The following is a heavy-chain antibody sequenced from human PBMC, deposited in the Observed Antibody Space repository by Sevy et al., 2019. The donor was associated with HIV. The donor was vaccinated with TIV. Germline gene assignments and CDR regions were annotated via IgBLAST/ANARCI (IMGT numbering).Heavy chain of an antibody. Sequence: GGSLRLSCAASGFIFSTYGIHWVRQAPGKGLEWVAAISYDGSVKYYADSVRGRFTVTRDNSKHTLYLQMNCLRVEDTAMSDCAKVQGASDNYYGMDVWGQGTTVTVSS. CDR2: ISYDGSVK. CDR3: AKVQGASDNYYGMDV. J-gene: IGHJ6*02. CDR1: GFIFSTYG. V-gene: IGHV3-30*18. D-gene: IGHD2-21*02.